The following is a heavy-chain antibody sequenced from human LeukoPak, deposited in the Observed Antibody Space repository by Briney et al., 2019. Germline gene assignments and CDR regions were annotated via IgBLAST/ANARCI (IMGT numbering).Heavy chain of an antibody. CDR3: DSGRTDTSVPPTYYMAV. Sequence: ASVKVSCMASGYTFTSFDIFWVRQATGQGLEWMGWMSPNSGNTGSAQKFQGRVTFTRDTSISTSFMELRNLRSEDTAIYYCDSGRTDTSVPPTYYMAVWGKGTTVTVSS. D-gene: IGHD5-18*01. CDR1: GYTFTSFD. CDR2: MSPNSGNT. J-gene: IGHJ6*03. V-gene: IGHV1-8*01.